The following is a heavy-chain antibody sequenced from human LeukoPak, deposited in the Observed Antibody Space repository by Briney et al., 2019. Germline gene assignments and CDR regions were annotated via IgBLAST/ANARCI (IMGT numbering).Heavy chain of an antibody. D-gene: IGHD6-6*01. CDR2: IEWDDDK. J-gene: IGHJ4*02. CDR1: GFSLSTSGMC. CDR3: ARSEYSSSSLDY. V-gene: IGHV2-70*01. Sequence: SGPTLVHPTQPLTLTCTFSGFSLSTSGMCVSWIRQPPGKALEWLAHIEWDDDKYYSTSLKTRPTISKDTSKNQVVLTMTNMDPVDTATYYCARSEYSSSSLDYWGQGTLVTVSS.